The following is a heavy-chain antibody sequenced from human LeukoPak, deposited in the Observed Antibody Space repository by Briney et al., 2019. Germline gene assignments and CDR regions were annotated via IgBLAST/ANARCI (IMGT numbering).Heavy chain of an antibody. CDR2: ISGSGGST. CDR3: AKGGIPVGYCSGGSCYSGFDY. V-gene: IGHV3-23*01. J-gene: IGHJ4*02. CDR1: GFTFSSYA. D-gene: IGHD2-15*01. Sequence: GGSLRLSCAASGFTFSSYAMSWVRQAPGKGLEWVSAISGSGGSTYYADSVKGRFTISRDNSKNTLYLQMNSLRAEDTAVYYCAKGGIPVGYCSGGSCYSGFDYWGQGTLVTVSS.